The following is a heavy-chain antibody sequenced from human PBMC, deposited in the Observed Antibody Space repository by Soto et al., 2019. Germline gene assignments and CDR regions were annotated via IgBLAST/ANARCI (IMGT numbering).Heavy chain of an antibody. CDR3: SRNGPTLPPLSWLDP. Sequence: SQTLSLTCAISGDSVSSNSAAWNWIRQSPSRGLEWLGRTYYRSKWYNDYAVSVKSRTTINPDTSKNQFSLQLNSVTPEDTAVYYCSRNGPTLPPLSWLDPWGQGTPVTVSS. CDR1: GDSVSSNSAA. D-gene: IGHD2-15*01. CDR2: TYYRSKWYN. V-gene: IGHV6-1*01. J-gene: IGHJ5*02.